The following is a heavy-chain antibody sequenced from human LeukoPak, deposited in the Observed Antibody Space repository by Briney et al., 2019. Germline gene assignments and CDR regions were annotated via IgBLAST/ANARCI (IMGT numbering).Heavy chain of an antibody. J-gene: IGHJ4*02. CDR3: ARLYGYSFAVSRKYFDY. Sequence: SETLSLTCTVSGGSISSSSYYWGWIRQPPGKGLEWIGSIYYSGSTYYNPSLKSRVTISVDTSKNQFSLKLSPVAAADTAVYYCARLYGYSFAVSRKYFDYWGQGTLVTVPS. V-gene: IGHV4-39*01. CDR1: GGSISSSSYY. D-gene: IGHD5-24*01. CDR2: IYYSGST.